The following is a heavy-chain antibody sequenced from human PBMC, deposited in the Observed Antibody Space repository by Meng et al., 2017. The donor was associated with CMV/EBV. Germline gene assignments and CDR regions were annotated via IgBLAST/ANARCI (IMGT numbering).Heavy chain of an antibody. CDR1: GYTFTGFY. Sequence: QGLLVQSGAEVKKAGASVKGSCKASGYTFTGFYMHWVRQAPGQGLEWMGWINPNSGGTNYAQKFQGRVTMTRDTSISTAYMELSRLRSDDTAVYYCARDGSSSATDLIDYWGQGTLVTVSS. D-gene: IGHD6-6*01. CDR2: INPNSGGT. J-gene: IGHJ4*02. CDR3: ARDGSSSATDLIDY. V-gene: IGHV1-2*02.